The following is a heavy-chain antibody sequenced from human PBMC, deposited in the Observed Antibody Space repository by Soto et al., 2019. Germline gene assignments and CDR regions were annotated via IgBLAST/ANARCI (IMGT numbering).Heavy chain of an antibody. V-gene: IGHV3-7*05. Sequence: EVQLVESGGGLVQPGGSLRLSCAASGFTFSSYWMSWVRQAPGKGLEWVANIKQDGSEKYYVDSVKGRFTISRDNAKNSLYLQMNSLRAEDTAVYYCARTRSITMIVVVITTTYYFDYWGQGTLVTVSS. J-gene: IGHJ4*02. CDR3: ARTRSITMIVVVITTTYYFDY. CDR1: GFTFSSYW. D-gene: IGHD3-22*01. CDR2: IKQDGSEK.